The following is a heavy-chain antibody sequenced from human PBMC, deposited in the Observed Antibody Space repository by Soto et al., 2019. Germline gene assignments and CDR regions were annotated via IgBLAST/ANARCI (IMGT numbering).Heavy chain of an antibody. CDR1: GYSFTRHD. D-gene: IGHD4-4*01. CDR2: RNPNSGHA. Sequence: QVQLVQSGAEVRKPGASVRVSCKATGYSFTRHDINWLRQAAGQGLEWMGWRNPNSGHAVDAQKFQGRVTMTRNTSITTAYIEVTSLKSEDTAVYFCARGAYNDYSHWFDPWGQGTLVTVSS. V-gene: IGHV1-8*01. J-gene: IGHJ5*02. CDR3: ARGAYNDYSHWFDP.